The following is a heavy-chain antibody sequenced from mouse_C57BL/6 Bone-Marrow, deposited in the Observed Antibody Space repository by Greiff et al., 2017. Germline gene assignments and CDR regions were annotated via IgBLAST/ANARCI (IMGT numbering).Heavy chain of an antibody. J-gene: IGHJ2*01. Sequence: VQLKESVAGLVSPGASVKLSCTASGFNTKNTYMHWVKQRPEQGLEWIGRIDPANGNTKYAPKFQGKATITADTSSNTAYLQLSSLASEDTTIYYCARYPYWGQGTTLTVSS. CDR2: IDPANGNT. CDR3: ARYPY. CDR1: GFNTKNTY. V-gene: IGHV14-3*01.